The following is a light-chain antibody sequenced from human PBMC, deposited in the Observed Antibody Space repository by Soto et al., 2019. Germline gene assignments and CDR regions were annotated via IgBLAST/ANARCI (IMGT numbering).Light chain of an antibody. J-gene: IGKJ1*01. CDR2: WAS. V-gene: IGKV4-1*01. CDR1: QSVLYSSNNKNY. Sequence: DIVMTQSPDSLAVSLGERATINCKSSQSVLYSSNNKNYLAWYQQKPGQPPKLLIYWASTREFGVPDRFSGSGSGTDFTLTISSLQAEDVAVYYCHQYHSTPKTFGQGTKVEIK. CDR3: HQYHSTPKT.